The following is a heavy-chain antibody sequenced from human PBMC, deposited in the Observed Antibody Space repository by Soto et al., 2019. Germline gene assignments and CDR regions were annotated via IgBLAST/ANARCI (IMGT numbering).Heavy chain of an antibody. CDR2: ISGSGGTT. D-gene: IGHD2-15*01. CDR3: GKNGGGTCYNRRWLDP. V-gene: IGHV3-23*01. CDR1: GFTFSTYA. J-gene: IGHJ5*02. Sequence: GGSLRLSCAASGFTFSTYALTWVRQAPGKGLEWVSSISGSGGTTYYADSVKGRFTLSRDDSKNTLYLQMNSLRAEDTAISYLGKNGGGTCYNRRWLDPWRQGTLVSAAS.